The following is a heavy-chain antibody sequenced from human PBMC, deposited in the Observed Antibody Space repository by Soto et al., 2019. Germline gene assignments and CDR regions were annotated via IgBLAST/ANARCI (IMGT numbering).Heavy chain of an antibody. J-gene: IGHJ5*02. CDR2: IYYSGST. Sequence: QVQLQESGPGLVKPSQTLSLTCTVSGGSISSGGYYWRWIRQHPGKGLEWIGYIYYSGSTYYNPSLKSRVTISVDTSKNQFSLKLSSVTAADTAVYYCARVLTQLELLESCWFYPWGQGTLVTVSS. CDR3: ARVLTQLELLESCWFYP. V-gene: IGHV4-31*03. CDR1: GGSISSGGYY. D-gene: IGHD1-7*01.